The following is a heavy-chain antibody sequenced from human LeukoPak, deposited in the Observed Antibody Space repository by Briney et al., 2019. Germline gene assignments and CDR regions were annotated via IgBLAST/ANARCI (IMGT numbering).Heavy chain of an antibody. Sequence: GGSLRLSCVASAFTFSSYSMNWVRQAPGKGLEWVSSISSSGSYIYYADSVKGRFTISRDNAKKSLYLQMNSLRAEDTAVYYCARDDYNNYGWVDPWGQGTLVTVSS. V-gene: IGHV3-21*01. D-gene: IGHD4-11*01. J-gene: IGHJ5*02. CDR3: ARDDYNNYGWVDP. CDR1: AFTFSSYS. CDR2: ISSSGSYI.